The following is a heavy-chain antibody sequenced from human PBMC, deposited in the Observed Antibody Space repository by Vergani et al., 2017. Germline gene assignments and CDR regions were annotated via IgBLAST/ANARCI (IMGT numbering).Heavy chain of an antibody. Sequence: QVQLQESGPGLVKPSETLSLTCTVSGGSISSYYWSWIRQPPGKGLEWIGYIYYSGSTNYNPSLKSRVTISVDTSKNQFSLKLSSVTAADTAVDYCAREARYYYDSSGYYFDYWGQGTLVTVSS. CDR1: GGSISSYY. CDR2: IYYSGST. V-gene: IGHV4-59*01. D-gene: IGHD3-22*01. J-gene: IGHJ4*02. CDR3: AREARYYYDSSGYYFDY.